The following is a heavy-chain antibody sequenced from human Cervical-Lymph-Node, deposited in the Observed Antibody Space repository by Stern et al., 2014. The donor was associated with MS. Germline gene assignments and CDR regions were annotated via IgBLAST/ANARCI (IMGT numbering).Heavy chain of an antibody. CDR2: ITWSSGTI. V-gene: IGHV3-9*01. CDR1: GFTFDDYA. CDR3: AKGSINFWSGYYSFDS. Sequence: QLVESGGGLVQPGRSLRLSCAASGFTFDDYAMHWVRQAPGKGLEWVSGITWSSGTIGYADSVKGRFTISRDNAKNSLYLQMNSLRAEDTALYYCAKGSINFWSGYYSFDSWGQGSLVTVSS. D-gene: IGHD3-3*01. J-gene: IGHJ4*02.